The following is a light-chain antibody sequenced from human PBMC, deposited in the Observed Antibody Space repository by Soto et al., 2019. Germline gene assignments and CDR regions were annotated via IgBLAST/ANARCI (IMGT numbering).Light chain of an antibody. CDR1: SSDVGDFHF. CDR2: EVN. Sequence: QSVLTQPASVSGSPGQSITISCTGSSSDVGDFHFVSWYQQHPGTAPKLLMYEVNNRPSGVSPRFSGSKAGNTASLTISGLQAEDEADYYCCSHTTSNTRLFGSGTKVTVL. J-gene: IGLJ1*01. V-gene: IGLV2-14*01. CDR3: CSHTTSNTRL.